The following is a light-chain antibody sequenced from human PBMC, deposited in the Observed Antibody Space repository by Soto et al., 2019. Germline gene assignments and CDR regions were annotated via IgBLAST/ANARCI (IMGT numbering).Light chain of an antibody. CDR3: QQLNSYPIT. CDR2: AAS. Sequence: DIQLTQSPSFLSASVGYRVTITCLASQGISSYLAWYQQKPGKAPKLLIYAASTLQSGVPSRFSGSGSGTEFTLTISSLQPEDFETYYCQQLNSYPITFGQGTRLEIK. J-gene: IGKJ5*01. CDR1: QGISSY. V-gene: IGKV1-9*01.